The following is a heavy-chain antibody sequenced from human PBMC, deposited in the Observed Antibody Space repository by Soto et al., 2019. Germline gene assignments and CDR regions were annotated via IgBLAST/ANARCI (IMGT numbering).Heavy chain of an antibody. J-gene: IGHJ4*02. D-gene: IGHD2-8*01. CDR2: IIPILGIA. Sequence: GASVKVSCKASGGTFSSYTISWVRQAPGQGLEWMGRIIPILGIANYAQKFQGRVTITADKSTSTAYMELSSLRSEDTAVYYCASPDCTNGVCYFLPLDYWGQGTLVTVSS. V-gene: IGHV1-69*02. CDR3: ASPDCTNGVCYFLPLDY. CDR1: GGTFSSYT.